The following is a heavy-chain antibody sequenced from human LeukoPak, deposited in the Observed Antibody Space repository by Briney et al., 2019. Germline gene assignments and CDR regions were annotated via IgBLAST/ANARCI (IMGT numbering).Heavy chain of an antibody. CDR2: ISWNSGSI. D-gene: IGHD2-15*01. J-gene: IGHJ3*02. CDR3: AKDTRSGERGAFDI. Sequence: PGGSLRLSCAASGFTFDDYAMHWARQAPGKGLEWVSGISWNSGSIGYADSVKGRFTISRDNAKNSLYLQMNSLRAEDTALYYCAKDTRSGERGAFDIWGQGTMVTVSS. V-gene: IGHV3-9*01. CDR1: GFTFDDYA.